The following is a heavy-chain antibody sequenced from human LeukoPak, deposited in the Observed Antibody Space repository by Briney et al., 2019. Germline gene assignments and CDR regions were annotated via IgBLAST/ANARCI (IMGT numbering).Heavy chain of an antibody. CDR2: IYAGNSDT. CDR1: GYTFTTSW. Sequence: GESLRISCQGFGYTFTTSWIGWVRQLPGKGLEWMAIIYAGNSDTKYSPSFQGQVSISTDRSISTAYLQWSSLKASDTAMYYCARQTATINYFDYWGQGTLVTVSS. CDR3: ARQTATINYFDY. D-gene: IGHD5-24*01. J-gene: IGHJ4*02. V-gene: IGHV5-51*01.